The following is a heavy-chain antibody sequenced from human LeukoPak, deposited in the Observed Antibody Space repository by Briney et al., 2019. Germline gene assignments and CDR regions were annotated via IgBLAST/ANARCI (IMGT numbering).Heavy chain of an antibody. D-gene: IGHD4-23*01. CDR2: INNSGST. CDR1: GGSFSGYY. CDR3: ARGPNYGGNSKDFDY. Sequence: PSGTLSLTCAVYGGSFSGYYWSWIRQPPGKGLEWIGEINNSGSTNYNPSLKSRVTISVDTSKNQFSLMLSSVTAADTAVYYCARGPNYGGNSKDFDYWGQGTLVTVSS. J-gene: IGHJ4*02. V-gene: IGHV4-34*01.